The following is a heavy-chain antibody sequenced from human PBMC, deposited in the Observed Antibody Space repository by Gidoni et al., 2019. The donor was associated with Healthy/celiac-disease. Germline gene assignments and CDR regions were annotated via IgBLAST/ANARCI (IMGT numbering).Heavy chain of an antibody. D-gene: IGHD6-6*01. CDR2: ISGSGGST. Sequence: EVQLLESVGGLVQPGGSLRLSCAASGFTFSSYAISWVRQAPGKGLEWVSAISGSGGSTYYADSVKGRFTISRDNSKNTLYLQMNSLRAEDTAVYYCAKAGPHLSSPDGYWGQGTLVTVSS. J-gene: IGHJ4*02. V-gene: IGHV3-23*01. CDR3: AKAGPHLSSPDGY. CDR1: GFTFSSYA.